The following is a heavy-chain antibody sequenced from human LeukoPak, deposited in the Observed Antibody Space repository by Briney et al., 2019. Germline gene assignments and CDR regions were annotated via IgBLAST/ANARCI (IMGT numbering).Heavy chain of an antibody. CDR1: GVPISSYY. Sequence: KTSETLSLTCTVSGVPISSYYWSWIRQPAGKGLEWIGRIYTSGSTNYNPSLKSRVTISVDTSKNHFPLKQISVTAADTAVYYCARDSHYSGYDSLDYWGQGTLVTVSS. D-gene: IGHD5-12*01. CDR2: IYTSGST. V-gene: IGHV4-4*07. CDR3: ARDSHYSGYDSLDY. J-gene: IGHJ4*02.